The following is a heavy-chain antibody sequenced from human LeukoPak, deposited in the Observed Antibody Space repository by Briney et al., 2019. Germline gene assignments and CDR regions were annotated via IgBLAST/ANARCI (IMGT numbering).Heavy chain of an antibody. CDR3: ARDGARICMVCGGLDY. V-gene: IGHV1-18*04. D-gene: IGHD3-10*01. CDR2: ISAYNGNT. J-gene: IGHJ4*02. CDR1: GYTFTSYG. Sequence: ASVKVSCKASGYTFTSYGISWVRQAPGQGLEWMGWISAYNGNTNYAQKYQGRVTMTTDTSTTTAYMELRSLTSDDTAVYYCARDGARICMVCGGLDYWGQGNLGTVSS.